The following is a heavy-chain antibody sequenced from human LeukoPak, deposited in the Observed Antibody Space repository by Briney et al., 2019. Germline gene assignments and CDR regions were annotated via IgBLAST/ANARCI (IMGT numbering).Heavy chain of an antibody. Sequence: QSGGSLRLSCAASGFTFSGYSIHWVRQAPGKGLEWVAVIGNDGSAQYYSDSVKGRFTISRDNSKNTLYLQMNSLRAEDTAVYYCAKDRESSGYYLDAFDIWGQGTMVTVSS. J-gene: IGHJ3*02. CDR1: GFTFSGYS. CDR2: IGNDGSAQ. V-gene: IGHV3-30*02. D-gene: IGHD3-22*01. CDR3: AKDRESSGYYLDAFDI.